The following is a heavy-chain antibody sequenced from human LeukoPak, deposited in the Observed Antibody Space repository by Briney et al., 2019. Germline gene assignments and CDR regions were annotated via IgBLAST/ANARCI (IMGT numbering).Heavy chain of an antibody. CDR1: GFTFSSYA. J-gene: IGHJ4*02. CDR2: ISGSGGTT. V-gene: IGHV3-23*01. CDR3: AAHYGSTSFSTYDY. Sequence: GGSLRLSCAASGFTFSSYAMSCVRQAPGKGREWVSTISGSGGTTIYADSVKGRFTISRDNSKNTLYLQMDSLRAEDTAVYYCAAHYGSTSFSTYDYWGQGALVTVSS. D-gene: IGHD3-10*01.